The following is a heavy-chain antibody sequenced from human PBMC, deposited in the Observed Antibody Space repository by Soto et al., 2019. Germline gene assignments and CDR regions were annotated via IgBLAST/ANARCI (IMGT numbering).Heavy chain of an antibody. D-gene: IGHD6-19*01. J-gene: IGHJ5*02. CDR3: AKDSIAVAGTGPFYNWFDP. Sequence: GGSLRLSCAASGFTFSSYAMSWVRQAPGKGLEWVSAISGSGGSTYYADSVKGRFTISRDNSKNTLYLQMNSLRAEDTAVYYCAKDSIAVAGTGPFYNWFDPWGQGTLVTVSS. CDR2: ISGSGGST. V-gene: IGHV3-23*01. CDR1: GFTFSSYA.